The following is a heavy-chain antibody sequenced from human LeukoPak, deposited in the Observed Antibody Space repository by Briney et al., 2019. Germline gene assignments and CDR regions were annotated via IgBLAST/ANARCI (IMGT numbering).Heavy chain of an antibody. D-gene: IGHD6-19*01. CDR3: ARSVMGSGWYWDYYYYYYMDV. CDR2: INQDGSQK. J-gene: IGHJ6*03. Sequence: GGSLRLSCAASGFTFSSYAMSWVRQAPGEGLEWVANINQDGSQKNYVDSVKGRFTISRDNAKNSLYLQMNSLRAEDTALYYCARSVMGSGWYWDYYYYYYMDVWGKGTTVTVSS. CDR1: GFTFSSYA. V-gene: IGHV3-7*03.